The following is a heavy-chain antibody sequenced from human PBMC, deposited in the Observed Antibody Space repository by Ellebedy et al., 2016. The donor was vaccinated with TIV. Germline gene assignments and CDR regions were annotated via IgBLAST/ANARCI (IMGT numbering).Heavy chain of an antibody. Sequence: SETLSLTXTVSGGSISSSSYYWGWIRQPPGKGLEWIGSIYYSGRTYYNPSLKSRVIISVDTSKNQFSLKLTSVTAADTAVYFCTRDQRGAGKLYLYYYGMDVWGQGTTVTVSS. CDR3: TRDQRGAGKLYLYYYGMDV. D-gene: IGHD2/OR15-2a*01. CDR1: GGSISSSSYY. CDR2: IYYSGRT. V-gene: IGHV4-39*07. J-gene: IGHJ6*02.